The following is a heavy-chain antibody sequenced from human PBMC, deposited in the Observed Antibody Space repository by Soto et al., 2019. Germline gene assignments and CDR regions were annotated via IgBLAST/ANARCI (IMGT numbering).Heavy chain of an antibody. CDR1: GFTFSSYS. V-gene: IGHV3-48*01. CDR3: ARDRCSRSSCYSCDY. CDR2: ISSRSSTI. J-gene: IGHJ4*02. D-gene: IGHD2-15*01. Sequence: GGSLRLSCAASGFTFSSYSMNWVRQAPGKGLEWVSYISSRSSTIYYADSVKGRFTISRDNAKNSLYLQMNSLRAEDTAVYYCARDRCSRSSCYSCDYWGQGTLVTVSS.